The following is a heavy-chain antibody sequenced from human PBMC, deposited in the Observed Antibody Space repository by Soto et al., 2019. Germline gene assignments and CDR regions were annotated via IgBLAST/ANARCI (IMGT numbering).Heavy chain of an antibody. CDR2: ISGSGGST. J-gene: IGHJ3*02. D-gene: IGHD2-15*01. CDR3: AKDRRLPYCSGGSCYPENAFDI. CDR1: GFTFSSYA. V-gene: IGHV3-23*01. Sequence: GGSLRLSCAASGFTFSSYAMSWVRQAPGKGLEWVSAISGSGGSTYYADSVKGRFTISRDNSKNTLYLQMNSLRAEDTAVYYCAKDRRLPYCSGGSCYPENAFDIWGQGTMVTVSS.